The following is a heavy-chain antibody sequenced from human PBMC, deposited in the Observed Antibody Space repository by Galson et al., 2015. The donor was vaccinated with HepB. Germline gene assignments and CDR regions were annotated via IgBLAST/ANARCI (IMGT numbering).Heavy chain of an antibody. Sequence: LSLTCTVSGGSISSSSYYWGWIRQPPGKGLEWIGSIYYSGSTYYNPSLKSRVTISVDTSKNQFSLKLSSVTAADTAVYYRARQFSPLDYYYYYMDVWGKGTTVTVSS. V-gene: IGHV4-39*01. CDR1: GGSISSSSYY. CDR2: IYYSGST. J-gene: IGHJ6*03. CDR3: ARQFSPLDYYYYYMDV.